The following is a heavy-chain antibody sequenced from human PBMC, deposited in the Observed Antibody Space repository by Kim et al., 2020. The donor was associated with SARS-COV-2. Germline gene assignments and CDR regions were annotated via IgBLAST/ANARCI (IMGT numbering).Heavy chain of an antibody. CDR3: ARGVGPTYYDILHNSWFDP. Sequence: ASVKVSCKASGYTFTSYAMNWVRQAPGQGLEWMGWINTNTGNPTYAQGFTGRFVFSLDTSVSTAYLQISSLKAEDTAVYYCARGVGPTYYDILHNSWFDPWGQGTLVTVSS. J-gene: IGHJ5*02. V-gene: IGHV7-4-1*02. D-gene: IGHD3-9*01. CDR1: GYTFTSYA. CDR2: INTNTGNP.